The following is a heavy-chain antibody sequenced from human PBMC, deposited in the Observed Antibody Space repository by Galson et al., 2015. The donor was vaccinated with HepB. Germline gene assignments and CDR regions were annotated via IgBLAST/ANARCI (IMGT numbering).Heavy chain of an antibody. Sequence: SVKVSCKASGYTFTSYGISWVRQAPGQGLEWMGWISAYNGNTNYAQKLQGRVTMTTDTSTSTAYMEPRSLRSDDTAVYYCARDVIGVYSYGYQKYYYYGMDVWGQGTTVTVSS. J-gene: IGHJ6*02. D-gene: IGHD5-18*01. CDR1: GYTFTSYG. CDR3: ARDVIGVYSYGYQKYYYYGMDV. CDR2: ISAYNGNT. V-gene: IGHV1-18*04.